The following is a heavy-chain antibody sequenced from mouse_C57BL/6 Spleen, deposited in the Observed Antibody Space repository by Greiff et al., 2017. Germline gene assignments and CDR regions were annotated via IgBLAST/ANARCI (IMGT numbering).Heavy chain of an antibody. J-gene: IGHJ2*01. V-gene: IGHV1-50*01. CDR1: GYTFTSYW. CDR2: IDPSDSYP. D-gene: IGHD1-1*01. Sequence: QVQLQQPGAELVKPGASVKLSCKASGYTFTSYWMQWVKQRPGQGLEWIGEIDPSDSYPNYNQKFKGKATLTVDTSSSTAYMQLSSLTSEDSAVYYWARDNTVDYWGQGTTLTVSS. CDR3: ARDNTVDY.